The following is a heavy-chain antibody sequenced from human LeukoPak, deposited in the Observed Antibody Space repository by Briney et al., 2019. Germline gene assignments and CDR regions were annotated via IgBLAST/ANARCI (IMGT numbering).Heavy chain of an antibody. V-gene: IGHV3-23*01. D-gene: IGHD6-13*01. CDR3: AKASWVSSADAVL. Sequence: GGSLRLSCEASGFTFSSYAMSWVRQAPARGLEWVSSLRGDGDTFYGDSVKGRFTLSRDESRNTVYLQLNNLRVEDTAIYYCAKASWVSSADAVLWGQGTLVTVSS. J-gene: IGHJ4*02. CDR1: GFTFSSYA. CDR2: LRGDGDT.